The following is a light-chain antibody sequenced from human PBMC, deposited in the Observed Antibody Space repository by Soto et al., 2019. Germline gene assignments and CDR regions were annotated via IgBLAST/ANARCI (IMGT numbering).Light chain of an antibody. Sequence: EIVMTQSPATLSVSPGERATRSCRASQSVSTNLAWYQQRPGQAPRLPIYGASTRATGIPASFSGSGSGTEFTLTISSLQSEDFAAYYCQQYNNWPLTFGGGTKVEI. CDR2: GAS. V-gene: IGKV3-15*01. CDR1: QSVSTN. J-gene: IGKJ4*01. CDR3: QQYNNWPLT.